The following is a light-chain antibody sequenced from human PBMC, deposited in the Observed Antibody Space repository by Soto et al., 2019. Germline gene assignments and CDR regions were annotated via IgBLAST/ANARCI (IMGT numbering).Light chain of an antibody. CDR2: SNN. Sequence: QSVLTQPPSASGTPGQRVTISCSGSSSNIGSNTVNWYQQLPETAPKLLIYSNNQRPSGVPDRFSGSKSGTSASLAISGRQSEDEADYYCAAWDDSLNGVVFGGGTKLTVL. J-gene: IGLJ2*01. CDR3: AAWDDSLNGVV. V-gene: IGLV1-44*01. CDR1: SSNIGSNT.